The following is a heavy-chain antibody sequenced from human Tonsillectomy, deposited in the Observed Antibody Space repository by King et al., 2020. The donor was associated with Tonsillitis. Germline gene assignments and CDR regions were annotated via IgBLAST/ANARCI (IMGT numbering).Heavy chain of an antibody. CDR1: CGSISSYY. J-gene: IGHJ1*01. V-gene: IGHV4-59*08. CDR3: ARHTEYCTNGVCYTYFHY. CDR2: ISSRGIT. D-gene: IGHD2-8*01. Sequence: QLQESGPGLVKPSETLSLTCTASCGSISSYYWSWIRQPPGKGLDWIGYISSRGITKYNSSLKSRVTISVATSKNQFSLKLSSVTAADTAVYYCARHTEYCTNGVCYTYFHYWGQGTLVTVSS.